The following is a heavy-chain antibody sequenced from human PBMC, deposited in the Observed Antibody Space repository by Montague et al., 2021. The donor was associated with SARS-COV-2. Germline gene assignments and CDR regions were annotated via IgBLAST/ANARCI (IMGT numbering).Heavy chain of an antibody. J-gene: IGHJ5*02. CDR2: ISYRGST. Sequence: SETLSLTCSVLCRSTHAHFWSSLLWPPVTTLERIPSISYRGSTNYNPSLKSRVTISVDTSKNQFSLKLSSVTAADTAVYYCARGLVGLLWFGEKYLGGNWFDTGGPGTLVNVSS. CDR3: ARGLVGLLWFGEKYLGGNWFDT. V-gene: IGHV4-59*11. D-gene: IGHD3-10*01. CDR1: CRSTHAHF.